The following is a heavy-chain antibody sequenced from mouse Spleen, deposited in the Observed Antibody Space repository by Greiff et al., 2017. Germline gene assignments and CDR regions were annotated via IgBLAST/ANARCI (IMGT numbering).Heavy chain of an antibody. V-gene: IGHV1-61*01. CDR2: IYPSDSET. CDR3: ARPNYSYYFDY. Sequence: QVQLQQPGAELVRPGSSVKLSCKASGYTFTSYWMDWVKQRPGQGLEWIGNIYPSDSETHYNQKFKDKATLTVDKSSSTAYMQLSSLTSEDSAVYYCARPNYSYYFDYWGQGTTLTVSS. CDR1: GYTFTSYW. J-gene: IGHJ2*01. D-gene: IGHD1-1*01.